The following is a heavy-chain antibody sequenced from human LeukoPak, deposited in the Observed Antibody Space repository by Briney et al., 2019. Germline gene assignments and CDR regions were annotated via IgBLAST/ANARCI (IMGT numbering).Heavy chain of an antibody. D-gene: IGHD3-10*01. Sequence: HPGGSLRLSCAASGFTVITSFMSWVRQAPGKGLEWVSVIYNDGTTYYADSVKGRFTISRDDSKSTLYLQMNSLKSEDTAVYYCTTLSFVWFGDDYWGQGTLVTVSS. J-gene: IGHJ4*02. V-gene: IGHV3-66*01. CDR3: TTLSFVWFGDDY. CDR1: GFTVITSF. CDR2: IYNDGTT.